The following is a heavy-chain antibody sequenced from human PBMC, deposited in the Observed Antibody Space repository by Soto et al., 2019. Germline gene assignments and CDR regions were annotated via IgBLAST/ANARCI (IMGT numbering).Heavy chain of an antibody. D-gene: IGHD2-2*02. CDR2: IVIGGDT. J-gene: IGHJ6*02. V-gene: IGHV3-23*01. CDR1: GFTFSSYG. CDR3: AKDGTTAGIHYYGMDV. Sequence: EVQLLESGGGLLQPGGSLRLPCEVSGFTFSSYGMNWVRQAPAKGLEWVSTIVIGGDTYYADSVKGRFTISRDNSKNTLFLQMNSLRAEDTALYFCAKDGTTAGIHYYGMDVWGQGTTVTVSS.